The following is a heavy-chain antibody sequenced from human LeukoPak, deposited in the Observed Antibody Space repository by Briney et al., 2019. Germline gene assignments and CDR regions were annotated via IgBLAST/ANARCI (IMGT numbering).Heavy chain of an antibody. D-gene: IGHD6-19*01. CDR3: AKSSYSSGRVMGTLDY. CDR1: GFTFSSYA. V-gene: IGHV3-30-3*02. Sequence: PGRSLRLSCAASGFTFSSYAMHWVRQAPGKGLEWVAVISYDGSNKYYADSVKGRFTISRDNSKNTLYLQMNSLRAEDTALYYCAKSSYSSGRVMGTLDYWGQGTLVTVSS. CDR2: ISYDGSNK. J-gene: IGHJ4*02.